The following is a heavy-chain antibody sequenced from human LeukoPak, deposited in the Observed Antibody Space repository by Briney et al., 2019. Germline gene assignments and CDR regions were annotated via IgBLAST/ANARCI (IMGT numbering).Heavy chain of an antibody. CDR1: GGSFSGYY. J-gene: IGHJ6*02. V-gene: IGHV4-34*01. Sequence: SETLSLTCAVYGGSFSGYYWSWIRQPPGKGLEWIGEINRSGSTNYNPSLKSRVTISVDTSKNQFSLKLSSVTAADTAAYYCARSRYYGMDVWGQGTTVTVSS. CDR2: INRSGST. CDR3: ARSRYYGMDV.